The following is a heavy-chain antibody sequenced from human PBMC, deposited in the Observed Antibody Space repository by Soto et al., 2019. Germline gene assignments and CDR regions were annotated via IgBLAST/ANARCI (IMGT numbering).Heavy chain of an antibody. V-gene: IGHV3-9*01. CDR3: AKSSLQRIGYYYGMDV. Sequence: EVQLVESGGGLVKPGRSLRLSCAASGFTFDDYAMHWVRQAPGKGLEWVSGISWNSGSIGYADSVKGRFTISRDNAKNSLYLQMNSLRAEDTALYYCAKSSLQRIGYYYGMDVWGQGTTVTVSS. J-gene: IGHJ6*02. D-gene: IGHD6-6*01. CDR2: ISWNSGSI. CDR1: GFTFDDYA.